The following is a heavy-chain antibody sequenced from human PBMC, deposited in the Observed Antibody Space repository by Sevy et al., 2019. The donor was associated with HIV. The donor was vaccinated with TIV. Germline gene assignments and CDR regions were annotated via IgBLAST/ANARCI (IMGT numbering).Heavy chain of an antibody. CDR1: GFTLSSYA. D-gene: IGHD3-22*01. CDR2: IRGSGGGT. Sequence: GGSLRLSCAASGFTLSSYAMSWVRQAPGKGLEWVSTIRGSGGGTYYADSVKGRFTISRDNSKNTLYFQMNSLRAEDTAVYYCHGDYDSSQLASYYYYGMDVWGQGTTVTVSS. V-gene: IGHV3-23*01. J-gene: IGHJ6*02. CDR3: HGDYDSSQLASYYYYGMDV.